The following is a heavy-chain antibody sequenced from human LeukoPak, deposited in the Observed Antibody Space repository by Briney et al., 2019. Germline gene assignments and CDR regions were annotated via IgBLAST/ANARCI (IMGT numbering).Heavy chain of an antibody. V-gene: IGHV4-39*07. CDR1: GGSISSSSDY. Sequence: SETLSLTCTVSGGSISSSSDYWGWIRQPPGKGLEWIGSIYYSGSTYYNPSLKSRVTISVDTSKNQFSLKLSSVTAADTAVYYCARGTGNWFDPWGQGTLVTVSS. J-gene: IGHJ5*02. CDR2: IYYSGST. CDR3: ARGTGNWFDP.